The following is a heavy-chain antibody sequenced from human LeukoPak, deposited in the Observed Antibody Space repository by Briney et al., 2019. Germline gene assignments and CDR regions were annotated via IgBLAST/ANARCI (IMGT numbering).Heavy chain of an antibody. J-gene: IGHJ4*02. CDR3: AKDDNWNYHD. D-gene: IGHD1-7*01. CDR2: ISYDGSNK. V-gene: IGHV3-30*18. CDR1: GFTFSSYG. Sequence: GGSLRLSCAASGFTFSSYGMHWVRHAPGKGLEWVAVISYDGSNKYYADSVKGRFTISRDNSKNTLYLQMNSLRAEDTAVYYCAKDDNWNYHDWGQGTLVTVSS.